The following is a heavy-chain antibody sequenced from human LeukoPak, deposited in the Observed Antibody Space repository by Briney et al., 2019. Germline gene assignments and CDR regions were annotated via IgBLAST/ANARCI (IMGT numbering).Heavy chain of an antibody. CDR1: GFTFSSYS. V-gene: IGHV3-21*01. J-gene: IGHJ6*03. CDR3: ARAEGEYYYGSGRPYYYYYMDV. D-gene: IGHD3-10*01. CDR2: ISSSSSYI. Sequence: GGSLRLSCAASGFTFSSYSMNWVRQAPGKGLEWVSSISSSSSYIYYADSVKGRFTISRDNAKNSLYLQMNSLRAEDTAVYYCARAEGEYYYGSGRPYYYYYMDVWGKGTTVTVSS.